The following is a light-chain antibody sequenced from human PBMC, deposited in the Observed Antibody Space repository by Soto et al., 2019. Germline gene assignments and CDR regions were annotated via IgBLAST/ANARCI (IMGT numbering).Light chain of an antibody. CDR3: ASWDDRLGAVI. J-gene: IGLJ2*01. Sequence: QSVPTQPPSASGTPGQKVLISCSGSSSNIGGTNYAYWYQQLPGAAPKLLMHSNNLRPSGVPERISGSKFGTAASLAISGLRSEDEAVYYCASWDDRLGAVIFGGGTKVTVL. CDR2: SNN. V-gene: IGLV1-47*02. CDR1: SSNIGGTNY.